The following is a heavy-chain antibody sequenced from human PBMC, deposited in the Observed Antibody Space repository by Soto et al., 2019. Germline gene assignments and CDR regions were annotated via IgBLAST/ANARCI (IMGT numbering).Heavy chain of an antibody. Sequence: KPSETLSLTCSVSGGSISSGGYYWSWIRQHPGKGLEWIGYIYNSGSTYYNPSRKSRVTISVDTSKNQFSLKLSSVTAADTAVYYCARETYYYDSSGYYPENRPNDGMDVWGQGTTVTVSS. CDR1: GGSISSGGYY. J-gene: IGHJ6*02. D-gene: IGHD3-22*01. V-gene: IGHV4-31*03. CDR2: IYNSGST. CDR3: ARETYYYDSSGYYPENRPNDGMDV.